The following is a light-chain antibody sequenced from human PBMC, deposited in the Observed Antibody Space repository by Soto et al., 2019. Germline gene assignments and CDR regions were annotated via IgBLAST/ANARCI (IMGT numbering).Light chain of an antibody. CDR2: LGS. J-gene: IGKJ4*01. CDR1: QSLLHSNGYNY. CDR3: MQALQTRLT. V-gene: IGKV2-28*01. Sequence: DIVMTQSPLSLPVTPGEPASISCRSSQSLLHSNGYNYLDWYLQKPGQSPQLLIYLGSNRASGVTDRLSGSGSGTDFTLKISRVAAEDVGVYYWMQALQTRLTFGGGTKVEIK.